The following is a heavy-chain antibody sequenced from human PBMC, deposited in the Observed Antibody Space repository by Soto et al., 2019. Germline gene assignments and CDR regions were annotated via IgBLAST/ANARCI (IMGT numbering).Heavy chain of an antibody. CDR1: GYTFTSYG. Sequence: ASVKVSCKASGYTFTSYGISWVRQAPGQGIEWMGWISAYNGNTNYAQKLQGRVTMTTDTSTSTAYMELRSLRSDDTAVYYCARVCDILTGYCDWFDPWGQGTLVTVSS. D-gene: IGHD3-9*01. J-gene: IGHJ5*02. V-gene: IGHV1-18*01. CDR3: ARVCDILTGYCDWFDP. CDR2: ISAYNGNT.